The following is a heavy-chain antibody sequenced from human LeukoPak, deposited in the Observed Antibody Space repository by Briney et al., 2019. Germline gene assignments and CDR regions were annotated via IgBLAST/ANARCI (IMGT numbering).Heavy chain of an antibody. CDR3: ARGRARITMIVVVITGGSRAFDI. Sequence: SETLSLTCTVSGGSISSYYWSWIRQPPGKGLEWIGYIYYSGSTNYNPSLKSRVTISVDTSKNQFSLKLSSVTAADTAVYYCARGRARITMIVVVITGGSRAFDIWGQGTMVTVSS. CDR2: IYYSGST. D-gene: IGHD3-22*01. V-gene: IGHV4-59*12. J-gene: IGHJ3*02. CDR1: GGSISSYY.